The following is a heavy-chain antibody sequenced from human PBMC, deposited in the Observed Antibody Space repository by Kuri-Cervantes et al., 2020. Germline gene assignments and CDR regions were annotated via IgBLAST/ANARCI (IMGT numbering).Heavy chain of an antibody. CDR1: GFTFSSYS. Sequence: GESLKISCAASGFTFSSYSMNWVRQAPGKGLEWVSSISSSRSYIYYADSVKGRFTISRDNAKNSLYLQMNSLRAEDTAEYCCARGGYSGYDFDYWGQGTLVTVSS. D-gene: IGHD5-12*01. CDR2: ISSSRSYI. J-gene: IGHJ4*02. CDR3: ARGGYSGYDFDY. V-gene: IGHV3-21*01.